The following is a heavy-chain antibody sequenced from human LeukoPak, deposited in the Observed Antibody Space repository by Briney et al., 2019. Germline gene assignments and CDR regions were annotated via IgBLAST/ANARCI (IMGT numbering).Heavy chain of an antibody. CDR3: ARGGYSYGFKAFDI. D-gene: IGHD5-18*01. CDR2: INLSGST. V-gene: IGHV4-34*01. CDR1: GGSFSGYY. Sequence: SETLSLTCAVYGGSFSGYYWSWIRQPPGKGLEWIGEINLSGSTNYNPSLKSRVTISVDTSKNQFSLRLSSVTAADTAVYYCARGGYSYGFKAFDIWGQGTKVTVSS. J-gene: IGHJ3*02.